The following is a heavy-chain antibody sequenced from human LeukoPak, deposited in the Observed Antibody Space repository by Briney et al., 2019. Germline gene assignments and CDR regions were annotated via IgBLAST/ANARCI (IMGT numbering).Heavy chain of an antibody. D-gene: IGHD1-26*01. CDR1: GFTFSSYW. Sequence: GGSLRLSCAASGFTFSSYWMSWVRQAPGKGLEWVANIKQDGSEKYYVDSVKGRFTISRDNAKNSLYLQMNSLRAKDTAVYYCARDRGGSYENFDYWGQGTLVTVSS. V-gene: IGHV3-7*01. CDR3: ARDRGGSYENFDY. CDR2: IKQDGSEK. J-gene: IGHJ4*02.